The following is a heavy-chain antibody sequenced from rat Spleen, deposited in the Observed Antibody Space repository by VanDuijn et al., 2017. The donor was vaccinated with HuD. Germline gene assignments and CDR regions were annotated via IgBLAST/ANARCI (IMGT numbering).Heavy chain of an antibody. V-gene: IGHV5-29*01. CDR2: ISYDGSST. J-gene: IGHJ2*01. Sequence: EVQLVESGGGLVQPGRSLKLSCAASGFTFSNYGMHWIRQAPTKGLEWVATISYDGSSTYYRDSVKGRFTVSRDNAKSTLYLQMDSLRSEDTATYYCARQGEGIVWDYWGQGVMVTVSS. CDR3: ARQGEGIVWDY. D-gene: IGHD1-11*01. CDR1: GFTFSNYG.